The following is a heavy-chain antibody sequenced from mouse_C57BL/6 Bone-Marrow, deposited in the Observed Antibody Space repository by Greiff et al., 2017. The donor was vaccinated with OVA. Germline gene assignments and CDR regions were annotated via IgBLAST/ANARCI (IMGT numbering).Heavy chain of an antibody. D-gene: IGHD1-1*01. V-gene: IGHV1-76*01. CDR1: GYTFTDYY. Sequence: QVQLQQSGAELVRPGASVKLSCKASGYTFTDYYINWVKQRPGQGLEWIARIYPGSGNTYYNEKFKGKATLTAEKSSSTAYMQLSSLTSEDSAVYFCARKANYYGSYYFDYWGQGTTLTVSS. CDR3: ARKANYYGSYYFDY. J-gene: IGHJ2*01. CDR2: IYPGSGNT.